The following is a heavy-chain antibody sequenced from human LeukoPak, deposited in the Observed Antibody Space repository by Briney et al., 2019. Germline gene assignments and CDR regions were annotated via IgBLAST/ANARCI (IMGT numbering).Heavy chain of an antibody. V-gene: IGHV1-18*01. CDR1: GYTFTNYG. Sequence: GASVKVSCKASGYTFTNYGINWVRQAPGQGLEWMGWISPYNDNTNYAQNLQGRVSMTTDTSTTTAFMELRSLRSDDTAVYYCARTAEYSRSISTNDYWGQGTLVTVSS. CDR2: ISPYNDNT. D-gene: IGHD6-6*01. CDR3: ARTAEYSRSISTNDY. J-gene: IGHJ4*02.